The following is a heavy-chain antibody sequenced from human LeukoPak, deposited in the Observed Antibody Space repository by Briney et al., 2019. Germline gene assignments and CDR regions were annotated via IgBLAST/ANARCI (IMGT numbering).Heavy chain of an antibody. CDR3: ARDEWLYDYGMDV. V-gene: IGHV4-61*01. D-gene: IGHD6-19*01. Sequence: SETLSLTCTVSGGSVSSGSYYWSWIRQPPGKGLEWIGYIYYSGSTNYNPSLKSRVTISVDTSKNQFSLKLSSVTAADTAVYYCARDEWLYDYGMDVWGQGTTVTVSS. J-gene: IGHJ6*02. CDR1: GGSVSSGSYY. CDR2: IYYSGST.